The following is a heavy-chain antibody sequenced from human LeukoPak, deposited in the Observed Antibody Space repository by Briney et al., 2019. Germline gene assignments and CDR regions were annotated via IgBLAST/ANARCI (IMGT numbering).Heavy chain of an antibody. CDR2: ISAYNGNT. CDR1: GYTFTSYV. CDR3: ARGRLRYFDWPSDY. Sequence: GSVKVSCKASGYTFTSYVINWVRQATGQGLEWVGWISAYNGNTNYAQKLQGRVTMTTDKSTSTAYMELRSLRSDDTAVYCCARGRLRYFDWPSDYWGQGTLVTVSS. J-gene: IGHJ4*02. D-gene: IGHD3-9*01. V-gene: IGHV1-18*01.